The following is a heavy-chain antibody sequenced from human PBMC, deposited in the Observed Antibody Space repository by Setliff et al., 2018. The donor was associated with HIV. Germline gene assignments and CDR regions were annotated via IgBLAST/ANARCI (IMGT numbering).Heavy chain of an antibody. V-gene: IGHV3-48*04. Sequence: PGESLKLSCAASGFSFSDYHMNWVRQAPGKGLEWISFISSSSSPIYYADSVKGRFTISRDNAKNSLFLQMNSLRAEDTAMYYCAKGTKITTALYLAYWGQGTLVTVSS. CDR2: ISSSSSPI. CDR1: GFSFSDYH. D-gene: IGHD6-13*01. CDR3: AKGTKITTALYLAY. J-gene: IGHJ1*01.